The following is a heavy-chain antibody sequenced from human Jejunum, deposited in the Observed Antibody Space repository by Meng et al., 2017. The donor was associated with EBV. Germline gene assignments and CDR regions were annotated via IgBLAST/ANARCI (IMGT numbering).Heavy chain of an antibody. V-gene: IGHV4-34*01. CDR2: INHSGST. CDR3: ARVAFSYTTRSLDS. D-gene: IGHD3-16*02. J-gene: IGHJ4*02. Sequence: GQLHQWGAGLLKPSGTLSLTCAVYRGSFSGYYWSWIRQHPGKGLEWIGEINHSGSTNYNPSLRSRVTISVETSKNQFSLRLNSVTAADTAVYYCARVAFSYTTRSLDSWGQGTLVTVSS. CDR1: RGSFSGYY.